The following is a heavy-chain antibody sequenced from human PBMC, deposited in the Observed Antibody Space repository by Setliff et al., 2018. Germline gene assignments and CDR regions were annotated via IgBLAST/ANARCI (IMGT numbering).Heavy chain of an antibody. CDR1: GYSISSGYC. J-gene: IGHJ5*02. CDR3: ARQAHDLKGGTTLFYWFDP. CDR2: ICHSGGT. D-gene: IGHD1-26*01. V-gene: IGHV4-38-2*01. Sequence: SETLSLTCDVSGYSISSGYCWGWIRQPPGKGLEWIGSICHSGGTHYNPSLKSRVTISVDTSKNEFSLKVSSVTAADTAVYYCARQAHDLKGGTTLFYWFDPWGQGTLVTVSS.